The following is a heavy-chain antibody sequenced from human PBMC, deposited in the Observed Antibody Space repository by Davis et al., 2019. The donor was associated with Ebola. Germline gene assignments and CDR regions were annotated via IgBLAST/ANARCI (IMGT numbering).Heavy chain of an antibody. V-gene: IGHV4-39*07. Sequence: MPGGSLRLSCTVSGASISSRSYYWGWIRQPPGKGLEWVGSFSYGDNTHYYNPSLRSRVTISVDTSKNQFSLKLSSVTAADTAVYYCARNPLEGAFDFWGQGTKVTVSS. CDR2: FSYGDNT. CDR1: GASISSRSYY. D-gene: IGHD1-1*01. J-gene: IGHJ3*01. CDR3: ARNPLEGAFDF.